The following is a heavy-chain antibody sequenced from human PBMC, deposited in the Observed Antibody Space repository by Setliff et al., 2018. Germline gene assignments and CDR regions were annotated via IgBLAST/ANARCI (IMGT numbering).Heavy chain of an antibody. D-gene: IGHD1-20*01. Sequence: PSETLSLTCTVSGGSISSYYWSWIRQPAGKGLEWIGHIYIGGSANYNPSLKSRVTMSIDTSKNQFSLKLSSVTAADTAVYYCARDGNNWNDLDYWGHGTLVTVS. V-gene: IGHV4-4*07. J-gene: IGHJ4*01. CDR2: IYIGGSA. CDR1: GGSISSYY. CDR3: ARDGNNWNDLDY.